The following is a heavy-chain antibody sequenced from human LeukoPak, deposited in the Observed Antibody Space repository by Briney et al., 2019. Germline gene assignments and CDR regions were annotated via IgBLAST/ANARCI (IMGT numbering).Heavy chain of an antibody. CDR1: GGTFSSYA. Sequence: ASVKVSCKASGGTFSSYAISWVRQAPGQGLEWMGRIIPIFGIANYAQKFQGRVTITADKSTSTAYMELSSLRSEDTAVYYCARDAPITAAVTSQHYNWFDPWLQGTLVTVSS. CDR2: IIPIFGIA. CDR3: ARDAPITAAVTSQHYNWFDP. J-gene: IGHJ5*02. V-gene: IGHV1-69*04. D-gene: IGHD6-13*01.